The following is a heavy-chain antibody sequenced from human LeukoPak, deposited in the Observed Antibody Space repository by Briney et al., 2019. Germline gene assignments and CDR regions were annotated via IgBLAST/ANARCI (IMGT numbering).Heavy chain of an antibody. J-gene: IGHJ4*02. V-gene: IGHV4-39*07. CDR2: IYYSGST. CDR3: ARSGRDRWLQFDY. D-gene: IGHD5-24*01. Sequence: SETLSLTCTVSGGSISSSSYYWGWIRQPPGKGLEWIGSIYYSGSTYYNPSLKSRVTISVDTSKNQFSLKLSSVTAADTAVYYCARSGRDRWLQFDYWGQGTLVTVSS. CDR1: GGSISSSSYY.